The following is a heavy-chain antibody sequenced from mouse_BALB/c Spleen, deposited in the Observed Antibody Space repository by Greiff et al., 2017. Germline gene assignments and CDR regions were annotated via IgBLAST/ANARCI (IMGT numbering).Heavy chain of an antibody. J-gene: IGHJ3*01. CDR3: AREGGYGYGNYGY. CDR2: IYPGDGDT. CDR1: GYAFSSSW. D-gene: IGHD2-1*01. Sequence: VQLKQSGPELVKPGASVKISCKASGYAFSSSWMNWVTQRPGQGLEWIGRIYPGDGDTNYNGKFKGKATLTADKSSSTAYMQLSSLTSVDSAVYFCAREGGYGYGNYGYWGQGTLVTVSA. V-gene: IGHV1-82*01.